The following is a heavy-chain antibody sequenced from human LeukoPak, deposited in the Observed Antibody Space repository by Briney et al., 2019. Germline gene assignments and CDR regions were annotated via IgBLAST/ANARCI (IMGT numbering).Heavy chain of an antibody. J-gene: IGHJ6*03. V-gene: IGHV4-4*07. Sequence: PSETLSLTCAVSGYSISSAYYWSWIRQPAGKGLEWIGRIYTSGSTNYNPSLKSRVTMSVDTSKNQFSLKLRSVTAADTAVYYCARGYNWGSPTRNFYYLDVWGKGTTVTVSS. D-gene: IGHD7-27*01. CDR3: ARGYNWGSPTRNFYYLDV. CDR1: GYSISSAYY. CDR2: IYTSGST.